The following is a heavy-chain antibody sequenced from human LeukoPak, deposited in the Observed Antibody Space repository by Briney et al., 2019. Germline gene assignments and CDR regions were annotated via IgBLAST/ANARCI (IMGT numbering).Heavy chain of an antibody. Sequence: GGSLRLSCAASGFSVSNNQMSWVRQAPGKGLEWASVIYSGGSTFYPDSVKGRFTISRDNSKNRLYLQINSLRAEDTAVYYCATDSSLSSSWYIWDSWGQGTLVTVSS. J-gene: IGHJ4*02. CDR3: ATDSSLSSSWYIWDS. D-gene: IGHD6-13*01. V-gene: IGHV3-53*01. CDR2: IYSGGST. CDR1: GFSVSNNQ.